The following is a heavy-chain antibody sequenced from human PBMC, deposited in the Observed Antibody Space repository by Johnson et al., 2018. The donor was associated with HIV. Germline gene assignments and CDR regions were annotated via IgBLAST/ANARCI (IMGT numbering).Heavy chain of an antibody. CDR1: GFTFSSYG. J-gene: IGHJ3*02. D-gene: IGHD6-19*01. CDR2: ISYDGSNK. V-gene: IGHV3-30*18. Sequence: QVQLLESGGGVVQPGRSLRLSCAASGFTFSSYGMHWVRQAPGKGLEWVAVISYDGSNKYYADSVKGRFTISRDNSKNTLYLQMNSLRAEDTAVYYCAKAHRWIAVALVAFDIWGQGTMVTVSS. CDR3: AKAHRWIAVALVAFDI.